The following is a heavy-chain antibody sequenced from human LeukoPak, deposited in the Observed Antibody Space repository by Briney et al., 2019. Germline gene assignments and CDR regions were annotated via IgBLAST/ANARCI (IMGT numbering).Heavy chain of an antibody. J-gene: IGHJ4*02. CDR2: ISAYNGNT. V-gene: IGHV1-18*01. Sequence: ASVKVSCKASGYTFTSYGISWVRQAPGQGLEWVGWISAYNGNTNYAQKLQGRVTMTTYTSTSTAYMELRSLRSDDTAVYYCARGHTVLLWFGELLTLDYWGQGTLVTVSS. CDR1: GYTFTSYG. CDR3: ARGHTVLLWFGELLTLDY. D-gene: IGHD3-10*01.